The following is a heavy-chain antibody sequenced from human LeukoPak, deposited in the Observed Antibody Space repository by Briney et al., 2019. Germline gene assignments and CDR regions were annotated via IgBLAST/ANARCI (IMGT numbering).Heavy chain of an antibody. J-gene: IGHJ4*02. CDR3: AHSPRGYCSGGSCYVVSHFDY. CDR2: IYWDDDK. CDR1: GFSLSTSGVG. V-gene: IGHV2-5*02. D-gene: IGHD2-15*01. Sequence: SGPTLVNPTQTLTLTCTFSGFSLSTSGVGVGWIRQPPGKALEWLALIYWDDDKRYSPSLKSRLTIPKDTSKNQVVLTMTNMDPVDTATYYCAHSPRGYCSGGSCYVVSHFDYWGQGTLVTVSS.